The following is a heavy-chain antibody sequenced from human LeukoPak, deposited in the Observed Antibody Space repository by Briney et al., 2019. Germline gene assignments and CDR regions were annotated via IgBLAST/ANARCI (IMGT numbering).Heavy chain of an antibody. CDR1: GGSISSSNW. V-gene: IGHV4-4*02. J-gene: IGHJ3*02. Sequence: KPSETLSLTCAVSGGSISSSNWWNWVRQPPGKGLEWIGEIYHSGSTNYNPSLKSRVTISVDKSKNQFSLKLSSVTAADTAVYYCARWEGDNQQDAFDIWGQGTMVTVSS. CDR3: ARWEGDNQQDAFDI. D-gene: IGHD1-26*01. CDR2: IYHSGST.